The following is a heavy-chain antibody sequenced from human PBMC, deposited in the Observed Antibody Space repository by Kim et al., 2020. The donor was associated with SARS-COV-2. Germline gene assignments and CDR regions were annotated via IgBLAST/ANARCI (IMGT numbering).Heavy chain of an antibody. Sequence: GGSLRLSCAASGFTFSSYWMFWVRQAPRRGLEWVASIKEDGSVENYVDSVKGRFTISRDNAENSLHLQMNSLRVDDTAVYYCARDPYVKAFDLWGQGTIVAVSS. CDR2: IKEDGSVE. J-gene: IGHJ3*01. V-gene: IGHV3-7*01. CDR3: ARDPYVKAFDL. D-gene: IGHD3-10*02. CDR1: GFTFSSYW.